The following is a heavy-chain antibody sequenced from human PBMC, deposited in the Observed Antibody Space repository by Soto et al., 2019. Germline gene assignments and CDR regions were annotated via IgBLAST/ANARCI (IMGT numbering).Heavy chain of an antibody. CDR1: GYTFTSYG. D-gene: IGHD6-19*01. V-gene: IGHV1-18*01. CDR3: ARDSEAGYCYGMYV. J-gene: IGHJ6*02. CDR2: ISAYNGNT. Sequence: ASVKVSCKASGYTFTSYGISWVRQAPGQGLEWMGWISAYNGNTNYAQKLQGRVTMTTDTSTSTAYMELRSLRSDDTAVYYCARDSEAGYCYGMYVWGQGTTVTVSS.